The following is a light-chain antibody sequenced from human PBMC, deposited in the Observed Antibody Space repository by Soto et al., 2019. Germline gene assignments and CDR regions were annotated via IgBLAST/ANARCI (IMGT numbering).Light chain of an antibody. CDR2: DAS. CDR1: QSISNW. Sequence: DIQMTQSPSTLSASVGDRVTITCRASQSISNWLAWYQQKPGKAPKLLIYDASSLESGVPSRFSGRGFGTEFSLTISSLQPDDSATYYCQQYNTDSHTFGQGTKLEIK. CDR3: QQYNTDSHT. V-gene: IGKV1-5*01. J-gene: IGKJ2*01.